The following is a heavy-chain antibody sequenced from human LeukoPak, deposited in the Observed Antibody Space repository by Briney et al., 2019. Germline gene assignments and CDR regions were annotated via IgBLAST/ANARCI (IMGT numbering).Heavy chain of an antibody. J-gene: IGHJ4*02. Sequence: GGSLRLSCAASGFTFSSYWMSWVRQAPGKGLEWVANIKQDGSEKYYVDSVKGRFTISRDNAENSLYLKMNSLRAEDTAVYYCARDHSSSWYFDYWGQGTLVTVSS. V-gene: IGHV3-7*01. CDR1: GFTFSSYW. CDR2: IKQDGSEK. CDR3: ARDHSSSWYFDY. D-gene: IGHD6-13*01.